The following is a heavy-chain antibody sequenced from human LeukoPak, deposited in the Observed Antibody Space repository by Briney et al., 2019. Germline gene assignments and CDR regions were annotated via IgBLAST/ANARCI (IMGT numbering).Heavy chain of an antibody. D-gene: IGHD5-18*01. Sequence: GEALKISCEGSGYIFTSYWIGWVRQLPRKGLGRVGVIFPSDSDTSDSPSFEGHVTISADKSISTAYLQWSSLKAADTAMYFCARRLRPMRYFEYWGQGTLVTVSS. V-gene: IGHV5-51*01. CDR1: GYIFTSYW. J-gene: IGHJ4*02. CDR3: ARRLRPMRYFEY. CDR2: IFPSDSDT.